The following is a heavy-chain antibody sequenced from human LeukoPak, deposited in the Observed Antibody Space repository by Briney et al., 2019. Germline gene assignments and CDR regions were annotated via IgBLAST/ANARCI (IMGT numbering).Heavy chain of an antibody. CDR1: GYTFTSYD. J-gene: IGHJ4*02. CDR3: ARDNSISGYFDY. CDR2: MNPNIGNT. D-gene: IGHD2/OR15-2a*01. Sequence: VASVKVSCKASGYTFTSYDINGGRQATGQGLEWMGWMNPNIGNTGYAQKFQGRVTITRNTSISTAYMELSSLRSEDTAVYYCARDNSISGYFDYWGQGTLVTVSS. V-gene: IGHV1-8*03.